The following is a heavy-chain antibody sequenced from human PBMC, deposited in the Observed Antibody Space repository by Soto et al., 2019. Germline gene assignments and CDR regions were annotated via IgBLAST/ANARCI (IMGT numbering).Heavy chain of an antibody. V-gene: IGHV3-7*01. CDR3: VRDGRSGWNLDS. CDR2: VRQDGSQK. J-gene: IGHJ4*02. CDR1: GFTFSSYW. Sequence: GGSLRLSGEASGFTFSSYWISWVRQAPWKGLEWVANVRQDGSQKFLVDSVKGRFTISRDNAKNSMYLQMNSLRAEDTAVYYCVRDGRSGWNLDSWGQGTLVTFSS. D-gene: IGHD6-19*01.